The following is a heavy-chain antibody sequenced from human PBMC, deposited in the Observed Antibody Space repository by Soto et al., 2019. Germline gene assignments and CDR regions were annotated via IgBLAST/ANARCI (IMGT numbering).Heavy chain of an antibody. CDR1: GFTFSSYA. D-gene: IGHD3-3*01. J-gene: IGHJ3*02. Sequence: GGSLRLSCAASGFTFSSYAMSWVRQAPGKGLEWVSAISGSGGSTYYADSVKGRFTISRDNSKNTLYLQMNSLRAEDTAVYYCAKDLLWDFWSGYYGAFDIWGQGTMVTVSS. CDR2: ISGSGGST. CDR3: AKDLLWDFWSGYYGAFDI. V-gene: IGHV3-23*01.